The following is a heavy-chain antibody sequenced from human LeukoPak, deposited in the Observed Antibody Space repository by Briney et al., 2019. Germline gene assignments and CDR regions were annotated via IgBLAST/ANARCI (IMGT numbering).Heavy chain of an antibody. D-gene: IGHD2-8*01. CDR3: ARVSYCTNGVCYPDYYYGMDV. CDR1: GFTFSSYA. CDR2: ISYDGSNK. J-gene: IGHJ6*02. Sequence: PGGSLRLSCAASGFTFSSYAMHWARQAPGKGLEWVAVISYDGSNKYYADSVKGRFIISRDNSKNTLYLQMNSLRAEDTAVYYCARVSYCTNGVCYPDYYYGMDVWGQGTTVTVSS. V-gene: IGHV3-30-3*01.